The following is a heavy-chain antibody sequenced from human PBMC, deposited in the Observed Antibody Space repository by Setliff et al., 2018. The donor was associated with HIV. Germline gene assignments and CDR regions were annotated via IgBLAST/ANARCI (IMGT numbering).Heavy chain of an antibody. J-gene: IGHJ4*02. V-gene: IGHV4-34*01. CDR1: GGSFTDYY. CDR3: ARGSFIGDYYYFDY. Sequence: FTDIGGSFTDYYWIWIRQPPGKGLEWIGEINHSGSTHYNPSLKSRFTIPVDTSKNQFSLKVNSVTAADTAVYYCARGSFIGDYYYFDYWGQGTLVTVSS. CDR2: INHSGST. D-gene: IGHD3-10*01.